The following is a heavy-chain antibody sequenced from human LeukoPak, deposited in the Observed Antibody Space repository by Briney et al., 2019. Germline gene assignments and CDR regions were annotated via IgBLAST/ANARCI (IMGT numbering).Heavy chain of an antibody. V-gene: IGHV3-23*01. CDR3: AKVGVRGCSSSTCFIY. CDR1: GFTFRNCA. CDR2: IGGSGDTT. Sequence: GGSLRLSCAASGFTFRNCALSWVRQAPGKGLEWVSAIGGSGDTTYYADSVKGRFTISRDNSKNTLYLQMNSLRPDDTAVYYFAKVGVRGCSSSTCFIYWGQGTLVTVSS. J-gene: IGHJ4*02. D-gene: IGHD2-2*01.